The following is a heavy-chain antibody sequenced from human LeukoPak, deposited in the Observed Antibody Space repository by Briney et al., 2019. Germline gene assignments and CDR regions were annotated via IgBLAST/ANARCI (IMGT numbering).Heavy chain of an antibody. CDR2: IKSKTDGGTT. J-gene: IGHJ3*02. CDR3: AKDRRVLLWFGEPPDAFDI. CDR1: GFTFSNAW. D-gene: IGHD3-10*01. Sequence: GGSLRLSCAASGFTFSNAWMSWVRQAPGKGLEWVGRIKSKTDGGTTDYAAPVKGRFTISRDDSKNTLYLQMNSLKTEDTAVYYCAKDRRVLLWFGEPPDAFDIWGQGTMVTVSS. V-gene: IGHV3-15*01.